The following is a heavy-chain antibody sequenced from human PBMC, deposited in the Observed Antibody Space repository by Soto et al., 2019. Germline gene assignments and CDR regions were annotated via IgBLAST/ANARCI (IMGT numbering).Heavy chain of an antibody. J-gene: IGHJ4*02. CDR3: ARGRTFNDFLAGYPDHYDF. Sequence: ASVKVSCKASGYTFTGHYLHWLRQAPGQGLEWMGWINPNIGSTNYARKFQGWVTMTRDSSISTAYMELSKLTSHDTAVYYCARGRTFNDFLAGYPDHYDFWSQGTLVTAPS. CDR2: INPNIGST. V-gene: IGHV1-2*04. CDR1: GYTFTGHY. D-gene: IGHD3-9*01.